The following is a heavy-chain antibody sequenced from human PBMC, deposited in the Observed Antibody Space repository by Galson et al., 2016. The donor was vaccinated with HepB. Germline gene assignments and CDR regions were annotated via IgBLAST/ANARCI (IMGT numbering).Heavy chain of an antibody. J-gene: IGHJ4*02. CDR2: ISYSGSNI. CDR1: GFLFSSYP. V-gene: IGHV3-21*01. D-gene: IGHD3-10*01. CDR3: ARSNGGFGELFHPYFDY. Sequence: SLRLSCATSGFLFSSYPMSWVRQAPGGGLEWVSHISYSGSNIYYADSLKGRFTISRDNAKRSVYLQIDGLRVEDTAVYYCARSNGGFGELFHPYFDYWGQGILVSVSS.